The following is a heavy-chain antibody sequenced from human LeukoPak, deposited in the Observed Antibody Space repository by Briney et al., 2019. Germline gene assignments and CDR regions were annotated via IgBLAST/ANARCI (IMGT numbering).Heavy chain of an antibody. CDR3: ARYRCSGGSCYRPYVPPFDP. CDR1: GGAFSSYA. Sequence: GASVKVSCKASGGAFSSYAISWVRQAPGQGLEWMGWINPNSGGTNYAQKFQGRITMTRDTSISTAYMELSRLRSDDTAVYYCARYRCSGGSCYRPYVPPFDPWGQGTLVTVSS. V-gene: IGHV1-2*02. D-gene: IGHD2-15*01. CDR2: INPNSGGT. J-gene: IGHJ5*02.